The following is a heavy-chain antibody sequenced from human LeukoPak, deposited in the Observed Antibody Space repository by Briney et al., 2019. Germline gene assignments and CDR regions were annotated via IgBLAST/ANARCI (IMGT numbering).Heavy chain of an antibody. CDR1: RFTLSSTG. J-gene: IGHJ6*01. CDR3: LNTVAATGQYFFGIDV. CDR2: IWFDGSNK. D-gene: IGHD5-12*01. Sequence: PGRSLRLSRIPPRFTLSSTGTHCVRQAPGKGLEWVAVIWFDGSNKYYADSVKGRLTISRDNSKSTLYLQMNSLRAEDTAVYWYLNTVAATGQYFFGIDVWGQGTTVTVSS. V-gene: IGHV3-33*01.